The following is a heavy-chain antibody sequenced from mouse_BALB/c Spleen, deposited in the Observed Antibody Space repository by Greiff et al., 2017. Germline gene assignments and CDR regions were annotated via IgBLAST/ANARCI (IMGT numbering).Heavy chain of an antibody. CDR1: GYTFTSYW. V-gene: IGHV1S81*02. D-gene: IGHD2-3*01. Sequence: QVQLQQHGAELVKPGASVKLSCKASGYTFTSYWMHWVKQRPGQGLEWIGEINPSNGRTNYNEKFKSKATLTVDKSSSTAYMQLSSLTSEDSAVYYCARLGDDGYPFAYWGQGTLVTVSA. CDR3: ARLGDDGYPFAY. J-gene: IGHJ3*01. CDR2: INPSNGRT.